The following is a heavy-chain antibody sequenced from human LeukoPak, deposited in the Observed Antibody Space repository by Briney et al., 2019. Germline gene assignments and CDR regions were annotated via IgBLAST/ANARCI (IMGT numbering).Heavy chain of an antibody. D-gene: IGHD2-21*02. CDR2: IYYSGST. V-gene: IGHV4-31*03. J-gene: IGHJ4*02. Sequence: SQTLSLTCTVSGGSISSGGYYWSWIRQHPGKGLEWIGYIYYSGSTYYNPSLKSRVTISVDTSKNQFSLKLSSVTAADTAAYYCATSRCGGDCYSEYWGQGTLVTVSS. CDR3: ATSRCGGDCYSEY. CDR1: GGSISSGGYY.